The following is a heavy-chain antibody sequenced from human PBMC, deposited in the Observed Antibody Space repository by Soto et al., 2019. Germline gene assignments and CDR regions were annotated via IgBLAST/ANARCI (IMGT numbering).Heavy chain of an antibody. CDR2: IWYDGSNQ. J-gene: IGHJ6*03. CDR1: GLTFRNYG. D-gene: IGHD3-10*01. CDR3: AKSRGSSFYMDV. Sequence: GGSLRLSCAASGLTFRNYGFHWVRRAAGKGLEWVAVIWYDGSNQYYADSVKGRFTISRDNSKNSLYLQMNSLRAEDTADYYCAKSRGSSFYMDVWGQGTTVTVYS. V-gene: IGHV3-33*06.